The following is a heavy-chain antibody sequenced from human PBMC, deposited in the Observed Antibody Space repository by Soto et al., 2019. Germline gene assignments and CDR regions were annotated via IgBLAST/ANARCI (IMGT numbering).Heavy chain of an antibody. CDR2: ISWNSGSI. J-gene: IGHJ5*02. D-gene: IGHD3-22*01. CDR3: ARAPVPDPIVVVITRNWFDP. CDR1: GFTFDDYA. Sequence: HPGGSLRLSCAASGFTFDDYAMHWVRQAPGKGLEWVSGISWNSGSIGYADSVKGRFTISRDNAKNSLYLQMNSLRAEDTALYYCARAPVPDPIVVVITRNWFDPWGQGTLVTVSS. V-gene: IGHV3-9*01.